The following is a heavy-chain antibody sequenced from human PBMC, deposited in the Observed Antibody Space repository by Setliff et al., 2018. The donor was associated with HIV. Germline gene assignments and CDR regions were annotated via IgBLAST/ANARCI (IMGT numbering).Heavy chain of an antibody. Sequence: ASVKVSCKASGYTFTSYGISWVRQAPGQGLEWMGLIGPSGSSTTYAQNFQGRVTMTRDTSTSTAYMELSSLTSDDTAIYYCARGRLRNYFDYWGQGTLVTVSS. CDR2: IGPSGSST. D-gene: IGHD2-8*01. CDR1: GYTFTSYG. J-gene: IGHJ4*02. V-gene: IGHV1-46*01. CDR3: ARGRLRNYFDY.